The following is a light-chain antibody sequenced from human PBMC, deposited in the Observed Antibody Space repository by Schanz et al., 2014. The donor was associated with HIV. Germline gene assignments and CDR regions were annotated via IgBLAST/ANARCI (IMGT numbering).Light chain of an antibody. CDR2: DVT. CDR1: SSDVGGYNY. Sequence: QSALTQPASVSGSPGQSITISCTGTSSDVGGYNYVSWFQQHPGKAPKLIIYDVTDRPSGVSFRFSGSKSGNTASLTISGLQAEDEADYYCSSYAGSNNLVFGGGTKLTVL. J-gene: IGLJ2*01. CDR3: SSYAGSNNLV. V-gene: IGLV2-14*01.